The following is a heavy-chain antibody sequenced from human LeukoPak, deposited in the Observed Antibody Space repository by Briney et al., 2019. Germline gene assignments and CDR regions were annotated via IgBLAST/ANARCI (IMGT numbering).Heavy chain of an antibody. CDR3: ARQSKSGNRRRAFDI. Sequence: GGSLRLSCAASEFTFRGYEMNWVRQPPGKGLEWVSYISDSGSTIYYADSVKGRFTISRDNAKNSLYLQMNGVRAEDTALYYCARQSKSGNRRRAFDIWGQGTMVTVSS. D-gene: IGHD5-12*01. CDR1: EFTFRGYE. V-gene: IGHV3-48*03. CDR2: ISDSGSTI. J-gene: IGHJ3*02.